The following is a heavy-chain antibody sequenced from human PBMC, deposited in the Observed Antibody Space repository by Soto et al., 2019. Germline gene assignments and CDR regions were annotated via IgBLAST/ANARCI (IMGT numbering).Heavy chain of an antibody. Sequence: PGGSLRLSCAGSGFTFSSYGMHWVRQAPGKGLEWVAVISYDGSDKYYGDSVKGRFTISRDDSKNTLYLQMNSLRVEDTAIYYCAKTAGYDYVWGSSGLDPGG. CDR3: AKTAGYDYVWGSSGLDP. V-gene: IGHV3-30*18. CDR2: ISYDGSDK. CDR1: GFTFSSYG. D-gene: IGHD3-16*01. J-gene: IGHJ5*02.